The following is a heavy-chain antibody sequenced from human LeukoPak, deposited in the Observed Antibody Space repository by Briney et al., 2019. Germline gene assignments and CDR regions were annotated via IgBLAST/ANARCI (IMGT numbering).Heavy chain of an antibody. CDR1: GFIVSNNY. V-gene: IGHV3-53*01. J-gene: IGHJ4*02. CDR2: LYNAGST. CDR3: ASLKGLFDYFDY. Sequence: GGSLLLSCVASGFIVSNNYMSWGRQAPGKGLEWVSVLYNAGSTYYADSVKGRFTISRDNSKNTLYLQMYSLRAEDTAVYYCASLKGLFDYFDYWGQGILVTVYS. D-gene: IGHD3-22*01.